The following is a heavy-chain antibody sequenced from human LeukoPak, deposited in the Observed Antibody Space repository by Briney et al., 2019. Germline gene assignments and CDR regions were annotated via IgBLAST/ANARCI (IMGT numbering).Heavy chain of an antibody. V-gene: IGHV3-21*01. J-gene: IGHJ4*02. CDR2: ISGSSYYI. Sequence: TGGSLRLSCAASGFTFSSYSMNWVRQAPGKGLEWVSSISGSSYYIYYADSVKGRFTISRDNAKNSLYLQMNSLRAEDTAVYYCARGGARGELLFDYWGQGTLVTVSS. CDR3: ARGGARGELLFDY. CDR1: GFTFSSYS. D-gene: IGHD1-26*01.